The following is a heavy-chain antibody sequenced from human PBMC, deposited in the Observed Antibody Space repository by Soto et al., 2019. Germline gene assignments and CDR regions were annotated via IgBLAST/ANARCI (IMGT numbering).Heavy chain of an antibody. Sequence: QVQLVESGGGVVQPGRSLRLSCAASGFTFSSYGMHWVRQAPGKGLEWVAVIWYDGSSKYYADSVKGRFTNSRDNSKNTLYLQMNSLRAEDTAVYYCARTGMGGYYFDYWGQGTLVTVSS. D-gene: IGHD3-16*01. V-gene: IGHV3-33*01. CDR1: GFTFSSYG. CDR3: ARTGMGGYYFDY. CDR2: IWYDGSSK. J-gene: IGHJ4*02.